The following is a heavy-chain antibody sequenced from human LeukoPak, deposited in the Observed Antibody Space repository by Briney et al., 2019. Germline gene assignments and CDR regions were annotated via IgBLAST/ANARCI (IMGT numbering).Heavy chain of an antibody. CDR1: GYTFTGYY. CDR2: INPNSGGT. Sequence: ASVKVSCKASGYTFTGYYMHWVRQAPGQGLEWMGWINPNSGGTIYAQKFQGRVTMTEDTSTDTAYMELSSLTSEDSAVYYCATDLVFKDAFDFWGQGTMVTVSS. J-gene: IGHJ3*01. D-gene: IGHD3-9*01. V-gene: IGHV1-2*02. CDR3: ATDLVFKDAFDF.